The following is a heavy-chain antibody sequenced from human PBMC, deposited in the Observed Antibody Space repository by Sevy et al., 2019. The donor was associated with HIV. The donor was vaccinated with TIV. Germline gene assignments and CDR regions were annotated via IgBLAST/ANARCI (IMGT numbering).Heavy chain of an antibody. CDR1: GGSITSLY. D-gene: IGHD1-26*01. Sequence: SETLSLTCTVSGGSITSLYWNWIRQPPGKGLEWIANIYYNGHINYNPTLKSRVSLSLDTSRNQFSLRLSSVTAADTAMYYCAGENAWGRGYSWGQGTLVTVSS. CDR3: AGENAWGRGYS. CDR2: IYYNGHI. V-gene: IGHV4-59*08. J-gene: IGHJ4*02.